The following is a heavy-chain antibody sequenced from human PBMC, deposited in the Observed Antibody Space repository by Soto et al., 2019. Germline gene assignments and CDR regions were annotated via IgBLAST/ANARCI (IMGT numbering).Heavy chain of an antibody. D-gene: IGHD2-2*01. Sequence: QVQLVQSGAEVKKPGSSVKVSCKASGGTFSSYAISWVRQAPGQGLEWMGGIIPIFGTANYAQKSQGRVTITADESTSTAYMELSSLRSEDTAVYYCARGTIVVVPAAIRKDYYYGMDVWGQGTTVTVSS. V-gene: IGHV1-69*01. J-gene: IGHJ6*02. CDR3: ARGTIVVVPAAIRKDYYYGMDV. CDR1: GGTFSSYA. CDR2: IIPIFGTA.